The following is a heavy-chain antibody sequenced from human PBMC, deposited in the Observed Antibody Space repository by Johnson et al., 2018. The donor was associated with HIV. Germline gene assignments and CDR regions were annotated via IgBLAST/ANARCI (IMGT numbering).Heavy chain of an antibody. CDR3: ARRWELHSNAFDI. CDR2: ISSSGSTI. J-gene: IGHJ3*02. D-gene: IGHD1-26*01. CDR1: GFTFSDYY. V-gene: IGHV3-11*01. Sequence: QVQLVESGGGLVKPGGSLRLSCAASGFTFSDYYMSLIRQAPGKGLEWVSYISSSGSTIYYADSVKGRFTISRDNAKNSLYLQMNNLRAEDTALYYCARRWELHSNAFDIWGQGTMVTVSS.